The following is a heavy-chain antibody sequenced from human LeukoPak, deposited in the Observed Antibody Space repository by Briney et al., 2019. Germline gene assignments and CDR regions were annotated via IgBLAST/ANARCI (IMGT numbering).Heavy chain of an antibody. CDR1: GFTFSSYW. CDR3: ARDGYSSSWYGY. J-gene: IGHJ4*02. V-gene: IGHV3-7*01. Sequence: GGSLRLSCAASGFTFSSYWMSWVRQAQGKGLEWVANIKQDGSEKYYVDSVKGRFTISRDNSKNSLYLQMNSLRAEDTAVYYCARDGYSSSWYGYWGQGTLVTVSS. D-gene: IGHD6-13*01. CDR2: IKQDGSEK.